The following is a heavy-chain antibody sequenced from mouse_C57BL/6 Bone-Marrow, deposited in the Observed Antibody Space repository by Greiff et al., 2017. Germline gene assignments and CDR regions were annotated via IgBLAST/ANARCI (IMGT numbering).Heavy chain of an antibody. D-gene: IGHD1-1*01. CDR3: ARSITTVVGYFDV. V-gene: IGHV14-2*01. J-gene: IGHJ1*03. Sequence: EVKLMESGAELVKPGASVKLSCTASGFNIKDYYMHWVKQRTEQGLEWIGRIDPEDGETKYAPKFQGKATITADTSSNTAYLQLSSLTSEDTAVYYCARSITTVVGYFDVWGTGTTVTVSS. CDR1: GFNIKDYY. CDR2: IDPEDGET.